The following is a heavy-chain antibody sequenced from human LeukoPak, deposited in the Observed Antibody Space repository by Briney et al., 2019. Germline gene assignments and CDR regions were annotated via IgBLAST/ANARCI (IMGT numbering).Heavy chain of an antibody. D-gene: IGHD1-26*01. CDR3: ARNPATNDY. Sequence: GGSLRRSCTASGFTFKNCRMTWIRQAPGKGLEWVASMKDDGNEIQYVDSVKGRFTISRDNAKNSLYLQMNNLRAEDTAVYYCARNPATNDYWGQGTLVTVSS. CDR2: MKDDGNEI. J-gene: IGHJ4*02. CDR1: GFTFKNCR. V-gene: IGHV3-7*01.